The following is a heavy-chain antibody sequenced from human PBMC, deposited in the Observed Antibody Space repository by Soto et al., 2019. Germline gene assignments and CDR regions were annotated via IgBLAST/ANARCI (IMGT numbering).Heavy chain of an antibody. CDR1: GYTFTSYA. D-gene: IGHD6-19*01. CDR3: ARDLGGAVAGTGGWFDP. Sequence: ASVKVSCKASGYTFTSYAMHWVRQAPGQRLEWMGWINAGNGNTKYSQKFQGRVTITRDTSASTAYMELSSLRSEDTAVYYGARDLGGAVAGTGGWFDPWGQGTLVTVSS. CDR2: INAGNGNT. J-gene: IGHJ5*02. V-gene: IGHV1-3*01.